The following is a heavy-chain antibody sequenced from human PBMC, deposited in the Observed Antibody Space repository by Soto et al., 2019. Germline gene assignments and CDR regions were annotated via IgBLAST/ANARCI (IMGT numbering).Heavy chain of an antibody. CDR3: ARDKGYYDSSGPQDY. D-gene: IGHD3-22*01. J-gene: IGHJ4*02. V-gene: IGHV3-33*01. CDR2: IWYDGSNK. Sequence: GGSLRLSCAASGFTFSSYGMHRVSQAPGKGLEWVAVIWYDGSNKYYADSVKGRFTISRDNSKNTLYLQMNSLRAEDTAVYYCARDKGYYDSSGPQDYWGQGTLVTVSS. CDR1: GFTFSSYG.